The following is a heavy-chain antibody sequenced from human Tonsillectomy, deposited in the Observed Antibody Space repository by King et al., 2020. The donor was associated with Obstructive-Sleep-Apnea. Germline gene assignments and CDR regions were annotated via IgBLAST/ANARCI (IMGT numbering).Heavy chain of an antibody. D-gene: IGHD3-22*01. V-gene: IGHV3-30-3*01. CDR3: AREWGYYYDSTTPQGFDY. Sequence: GGGVGRPGRSRRRSGAASGVTFSSYAMHWVRQAPGKGLEWVAVISYDGSSEYYAASVKGRFTISRDNSKNTLYLQMNSLKAEDTAVYYCAREWGYYYDSTTPQGFDYWGQGTLVTVSS. CDR2: ISYDGSSE. CDR1: GVTFSSYA. J-gene: IGHJ4*02.